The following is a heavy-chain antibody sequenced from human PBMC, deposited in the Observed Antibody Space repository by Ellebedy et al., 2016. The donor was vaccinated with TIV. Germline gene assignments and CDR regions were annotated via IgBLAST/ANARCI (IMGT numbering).Heavy chain of an antibody. CDR3: ASLDCSGGSCYSTFDY. J-gene: IGHJ4*02. Sequence: GESLKISCAASGFTFSSYAMSWVRQAPGKGLEWVANIKQDGSEKYYVDSVKGRFTISRDNAKNSLYLQMNSLRAEDTAVYYCASLDCSGGSCYSTFDYWGQGTLVTVSS. CDR2: IKQDGSEK. V-gene: IGHV3-7*02. D-gene: IGHD2-15*01. CDR1: GFTFSSYA.